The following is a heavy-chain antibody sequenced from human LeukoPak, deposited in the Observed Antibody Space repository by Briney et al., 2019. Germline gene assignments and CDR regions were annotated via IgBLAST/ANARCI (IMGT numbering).Heavy chain of an antibody. CDR3: ARGTFRNFDY. V-gene: IGHV4-34*01. CDR2: INHSGST. J-gene: IGHJ4*02. CDR1: GGSISSGGYY. Sequence: PSETLSLTCTVSGGSISSGGYYWSWIRQPPGKGLEWIGEINHSGSTNYNPSLKSRVTISVDTSKNQFSLKLSSVTAADTAVYYCARGTFRNFDYWGQGTLVTVSS.